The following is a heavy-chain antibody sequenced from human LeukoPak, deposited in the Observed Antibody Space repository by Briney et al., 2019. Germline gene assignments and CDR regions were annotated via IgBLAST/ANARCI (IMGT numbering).Heavy chain of an antibody. Sequence: TGGSLRLSCAASGFTFNSYTMNWVRQAPGKGLEWVSAISGSGGSTYYADSVKGRFTISRDNSKNTLYLQMNSLRAEDTAVYYCVRSYDSSGYYPYFEYWGQGTLVTVSS. CDR2: ISGSGGST. CDR3: VRSYDSSGYYPYFEY. CDR1: GFTFNSYT. V-gene: IGHV3-23*01. D-gene: IGHD3-22*01. J-gene: IGHJ4*02.